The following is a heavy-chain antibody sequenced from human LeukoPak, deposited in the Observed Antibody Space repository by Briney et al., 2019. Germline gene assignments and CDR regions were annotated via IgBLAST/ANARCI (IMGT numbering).Heavy chain of an antibody. V-gene: IGHV4-39*07. CDR3: ARAGPYSSSFHFDY. CDR1: GGSISSSSYY. CDR2: IYYSGST. Sequence: PSETLSLTCTVSGGSISSSSYYWGWIRQPPGKGLEWIGSIYYSGSTYYNPSLKSRVTISVDTSKNQFSLKLSSVTAADTAVYYCARAGPYSSSFHFDYWGQGTLVTVSS. J-gene: IGHJ4*02. D-gene: IGHD6-6*01.